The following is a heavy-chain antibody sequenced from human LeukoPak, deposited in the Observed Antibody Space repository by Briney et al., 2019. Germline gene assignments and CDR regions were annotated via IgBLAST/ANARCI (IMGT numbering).Heavy chain of an antibody. CDR2: IIPIFGTA. CDR3: ARDRGQPRYCSSTSCYNPQWFDR. D-gene: IGHD2-2*02. V-gene: IGHV1-69*13. J-gene: IGHJ5*02. Sequence: SVTVSCTASGGTFISYAISWVRQAPGQGLEWMGGIIPIFGTANYAQKFQGRVTITPDESTSTAYMELSSLRSEDTAVYYCARDRGQPRYCSSTSCYNPQWFDRWGQGTLVTVSS. CDR1: GGTFISYA.